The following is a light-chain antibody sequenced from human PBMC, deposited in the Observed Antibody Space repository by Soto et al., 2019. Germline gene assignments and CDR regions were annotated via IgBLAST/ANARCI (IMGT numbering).Light chain of an antibody. CDR1: QSVSSN. CDR2: GAS. Sequence: EIVMTQSPATLSVSPGERATLSCRASQSVSSNLAWYQQKPGQAPRLLIYGASTRATGIPARFSGSGSGTEFTLTISSLQSEEFAVYYCQQYNSYSSFGQGTKVEIK. V-gene: IGKV3-15*01. CDR3: QQYNSYSS. J-gene: IGKJ1*01.